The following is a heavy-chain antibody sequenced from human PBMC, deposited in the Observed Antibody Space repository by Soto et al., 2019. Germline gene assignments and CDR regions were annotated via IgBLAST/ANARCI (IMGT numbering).Heavy chain of an antibody. V-gene: IGHV3-48*03. CDR3: AGYYYDSSGYP. Sequence: GGSLRLSCAASGFTFSSYEMNWVRQAPGKGLEWVSYISSSGSTIYYADSVKGRFTISRDNAKNSLYLQMNSLRAEDTAVYYCAGYYYDSSGYPWGQRTLVTVSS. J-gene: IGHJ5*02. CDR1: GFTFSSYE. D-gene: IGHD3-22*01. CDR2: ISSSGSTI.